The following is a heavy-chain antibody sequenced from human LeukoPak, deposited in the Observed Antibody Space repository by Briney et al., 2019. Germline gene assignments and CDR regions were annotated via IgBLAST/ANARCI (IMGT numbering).Heavy chain of an antibody. D-gene: IGHD6-19*01. CDR2: ISSSSSYI. J-gene: IGHJ4*02. CDR3: ARDLGAVAGSFDY. CDR1: GFTFSSYS. Sequence: GGSLRLSCAASGFTFSSYSMNWVRQAPGKGLEWVSSISSSSSYIYYADSVKGRFTISRDNAKNSLYLQMNSLRAEDTAVYYCARDLGAVAGSFDYWGQGTLVTV. V-gene: IGHV3-21*01.